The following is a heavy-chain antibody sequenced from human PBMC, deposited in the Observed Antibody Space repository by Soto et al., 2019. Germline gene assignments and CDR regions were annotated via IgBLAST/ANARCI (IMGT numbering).Heavy chain of an antibody. J-gene: IGHJ4*02. CDR2: VYNSGNT. V-gene: IGHV4-4*07. D-gene: IGHD6-19*01. CDR3: ARTHWVSGTEY. Sequence: QVQLQESGPGLVKPSETLSLTCTVSGCSMTGYFWSWIRQPAGKALEWIGHVYNSGNTDYNPSLASRITMAVDTSKRQFSLKVKSVTAAETAVYYCARTHWVSGTEYWGQGILVTVSS. CDR1: GCSMTGYF.